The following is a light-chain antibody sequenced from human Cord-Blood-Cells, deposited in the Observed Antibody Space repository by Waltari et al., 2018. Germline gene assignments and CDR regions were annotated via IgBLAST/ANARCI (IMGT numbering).Light chain of an antibody. CDR3: SSYTSSSTLVV. Sequence: QSALTQPASVSGSPGQSITISCTGTSSDVGGYNYVSWYQQHPGKAPKLMIYEVSTRPSGIANLFSGSKSGNTPSLTISGLQAEDEADYYCSSYTSSSTLVVFGGGTKLTVL. J-gene: IGLJ2*01. V-gene: IGLV2-14*01. CDR1: SSDVGGYNY. CDR2: EVS.